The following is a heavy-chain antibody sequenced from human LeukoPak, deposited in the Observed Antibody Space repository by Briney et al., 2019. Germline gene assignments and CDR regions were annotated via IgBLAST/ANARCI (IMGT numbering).Heavy chain of an antibody. Sequence: ASVKVSYKASGGFFSSYFISGVRQAPGQGLECMGDIIPVFGTANYAQKFQDRVTITADESTSTAYMELSSVRSEDTAVYYCARVSRTTIVRGIITFDYWGQGTLVTVSS. CDR1: GGFFSSYF. CDR3: ARVSRTTIVRGIITFDY. CDR2: IIPVFGTA. D-gene: IGHD3-10*01. V-gene: IGHV1-69*01. J-gene: IGHJ4*02.